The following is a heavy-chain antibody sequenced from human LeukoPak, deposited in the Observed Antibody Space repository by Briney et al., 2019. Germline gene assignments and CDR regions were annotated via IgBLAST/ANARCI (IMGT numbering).Heavy chain of an antibody. J-gene: IGHJ6*04. CDR3: ARDGRGFGELLCYYYYGMDV. CDR1: GFTFSSYW. D-gene: IGHD3-10*01. Sequence: GGSLRLSCAASGFTFSSYWMSWVRQAPGKGLEWVANIKQDGSEKYYVDSVKGRFTISRDNAKNSLYLQMNSLRAEDTAVYYCARDGRGFGELLCYYYYGMDVWGKGTTVTVSS. CDR2: IKQDGSEK. V-gene: IGHV3-7*03.